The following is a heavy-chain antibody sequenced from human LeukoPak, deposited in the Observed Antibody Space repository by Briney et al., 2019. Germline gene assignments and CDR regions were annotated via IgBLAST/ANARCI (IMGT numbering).Heavy chain of an antibody. Sequence: SQTLSLTCTVSGGSISSGGYYWSWIRQPPGKGLEWIGYIYHSGSTYYNPSLKSRVTISVDRSKNQFSLKLSSVTAADTAVYYCASGKDQLLSFDYWGQGTLVTVSS. CDR1: GGSISSGGYY. CDR2: IYHSGST. D-gene: IGHD2-2*01. J-gene: IGHJ4*02. CDR3: ASGKDQLLSFDY. V-gene: IGHV4-30-2*01.